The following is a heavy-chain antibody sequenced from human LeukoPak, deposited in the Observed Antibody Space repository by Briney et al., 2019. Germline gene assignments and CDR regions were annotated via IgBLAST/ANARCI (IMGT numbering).Heavy chain of an antibody. J-gene: IGHJ4*02. CDR2: ISISGETT. CDR3: AKEEVPNDY. Sequence: TGGSLRLSCEVSGFTFSWSAMSWVRQAPGKGLEWVSGISISGETTYYADSVQGRFTISRDNSKNTVYLQMFSLRVEDTAVYYCAKEEVPNDYWGQGILVTVSS. V-gene: IGHV3-23*01. CDR1: GFTFSWSA.